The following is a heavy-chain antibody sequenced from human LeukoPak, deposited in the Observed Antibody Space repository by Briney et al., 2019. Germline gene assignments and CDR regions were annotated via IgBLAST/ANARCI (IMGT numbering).Heavy chain of an antibody. CDR2: IDSGGRT. V-gene: IGHV3-66*01. D-gene: IGHD1-26*01. CDR3: ARDRWEHPSFDY. CDR1: GFTVSSNY. Sequence: PAGSLRLSCAASGFTVSSNYMSWVRQAPGKGLEWVSIIDSGGRTYYADSVKGRFTISRDNSKNTLYLQVNSLRAEDTAVYYCARDRWEHPSFDYWGQGTLVTVSS. J-gene: IGHJ4*02.